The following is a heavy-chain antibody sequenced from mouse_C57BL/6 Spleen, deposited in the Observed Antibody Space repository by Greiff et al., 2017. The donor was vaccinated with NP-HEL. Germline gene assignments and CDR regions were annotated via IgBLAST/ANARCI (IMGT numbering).Heavy chain of an antibody. D-gene: IGHD1-1*01. CDR3: ARDPFIATVVATSYWYFDV. J-gene: IGHJ1*03. V-gene: IGHV5-16*01. Sequence: EVQGVESEGGLVQPGSSMKLSCTASGFTFSDYYMAWVRQVPEKGLEWVANINHDGSSTYYLDPLKSRSTISRDNAKNILYLQMSSLKSEDTATYYCARDPFIATVVATSYWYFDVWGTGTTVTVSS. CDR1: GFTFSDYY. CDR2: INHDGSST.